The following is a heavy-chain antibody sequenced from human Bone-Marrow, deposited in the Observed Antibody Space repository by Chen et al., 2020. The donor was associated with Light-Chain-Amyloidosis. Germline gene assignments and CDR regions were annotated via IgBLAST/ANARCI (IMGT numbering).Heavy chain of an antibody. V-gene: IGHV5-51*01. CDR1: GYTFPNYW. Sequence: EVQLEQSGPEVIKPGESLKISCKGSGYTFPNYWIGWVRQMPGKGLVWMGVIYPDESDASYSPSFEGQVTISADKSITTAYLQWRSLKASDTAMYYCARRRDGYNFDYWGQGTLVTVSS. CDR3: ARRRDGYNFDY. D-gene: IGHD5-12*01. J-gene: IGHJ4*02. CDR2: IYPDESDA.